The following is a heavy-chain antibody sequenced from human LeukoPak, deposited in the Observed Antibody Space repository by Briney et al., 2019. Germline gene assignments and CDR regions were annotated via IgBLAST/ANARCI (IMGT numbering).Heavy chain of an antibody. D-gene: IGHD3-10*01. V-gene: IGHV3-74*01. CDR1: GFTFSSYW. J-gene: IGHJ6*03. Sequence: GGSLRLSCAASGFTFSSYWMHWVRQAPGKGLEWVSSIHSRGDNTHYADSLEGRFTISRDTWKNTVYLQMNRLRVEDTATYYCARQILRGSYFYYLDVWGTGTPVTVSS. CDR2: IHSRGDNT. CDR3: ARQILRGSYFYYLDV.